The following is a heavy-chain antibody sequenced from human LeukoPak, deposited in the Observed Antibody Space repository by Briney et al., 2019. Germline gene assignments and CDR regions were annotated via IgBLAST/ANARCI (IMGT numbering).Heavy chain of an antibody. CDR3: ARIRDPYGYAHLDL. Sequence: GGSLRLSCAASGFIFSSCSMNWVRQAQGKGLEWVSSISGSSFYINYADSVRGRFTISRDNAENSVYLQMSSLRDEDTAVYYCARIRDPYGYAHLDLWGQGTLVTVST. D-gene: IGHD5-18*01. CDR2: ISGSSFYI. V-gene: IGHV3-21*01. CDR1: GFIFSSCS. J-gene: IGHJ1*01.